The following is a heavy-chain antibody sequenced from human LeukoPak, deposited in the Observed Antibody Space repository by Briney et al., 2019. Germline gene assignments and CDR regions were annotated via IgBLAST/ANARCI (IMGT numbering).Heavy chain of an antibody. J-gene: IGHJ4*02. D-gene: IGHD3-22*01. CDR2: IIPIFGTA. Sequence: SVKVSCKASGGTFSSYAISWVRQAPGQGLEWMGRIIPIFGTANYAQEFQGRVTITTDESTSTAYMELSSLRSEDTAVYYCARDGVGYYDSSGYYLFDYWGQGTLVTVSS. CDR1: GGTFSSYA. CDR3: ARDGVGYYDSSGYYLFDY. V-gene: IGHV1-69*05.